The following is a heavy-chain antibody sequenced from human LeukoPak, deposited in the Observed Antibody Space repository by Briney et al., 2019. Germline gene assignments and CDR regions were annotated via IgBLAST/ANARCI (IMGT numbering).Heavy chain of an antibody. Sequence: TGGSLRLSCAASGSAFSRSWIHWVRQAPGKGLVWVSHINNDATRTTYADSVRGRFTISRDNAKNTVSLQMRSLRAEDTAVYYCASDGAYAMAVWGQGTTVTVSS. V-gene: IGHV3-74*01. D-gene: IGHD1-26*01. J-gene: IGHJ6*02. CDR1: GSAFSRSW. CDR2: INNDATRT. CDR3: ASDGAYAMAV.